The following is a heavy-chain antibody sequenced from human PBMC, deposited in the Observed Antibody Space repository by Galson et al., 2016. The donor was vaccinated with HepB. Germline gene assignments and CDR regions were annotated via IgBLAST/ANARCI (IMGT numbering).Heavy chain of an antibody. CDR1: GGSISSHSW. CDR2: IDHRGTT. CDR3: STLYYSGSGNYYSIRDY. Sequence: SETLSLTCAVSGGSISSHSWWSWVRQPPGKGLEWIGEIDHRGTTNYNPSLKSRVTISVDTSKTQFSLKVTSVTAADTAVYYCSTLYYSGSGNYYSIRDYWGQGTLVTVSS. V-gene: IGHV4-4*02. D-gene: IGHD3-10*01. J-gene: IGHJ4*02.